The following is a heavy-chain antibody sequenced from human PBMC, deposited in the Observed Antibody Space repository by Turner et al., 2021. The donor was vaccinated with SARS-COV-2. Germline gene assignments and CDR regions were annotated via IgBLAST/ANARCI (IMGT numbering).Heavy chain of an antibody. CDR3: ASLYQGIAAADISWFDP. J-gene: IGHJ5*02. Sequence: VHLFLSGAEVKKPGSSVKVSCKASGGTFSSYAISWVRQAPGQGLEWMGRIIPIRGIANYAQKFQGRVTITEEKTTNTDKMELSRLRSEDTAVYYCASLYQGIAAADISWFDPWGQGTLVTVSS. CDR1: GGTFSSYA. CDR2: IIPIRGIA. D-gene: IGHD6-13*01. V-gene: IGHV1-69*04.